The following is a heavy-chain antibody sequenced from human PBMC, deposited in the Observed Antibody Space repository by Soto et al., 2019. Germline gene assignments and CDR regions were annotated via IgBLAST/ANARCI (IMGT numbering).Heavy chain of an antibody. D-gene: IGHD2-15*01. CDR2: INPTSEYT. J-gene: IGHJ4*02. V-gene: IGHV1-8*01. Sequence: XPGKVSYKASGYSFTSYDINWVRQAPGQGLEWVGWINPTSEYTAHAQKFQGRVTLTREISTATAYMELSSLTSEDTAVYFCARQVPPEYSSDWGPGTQVTVSS. CDR1: GYSFTSYD. CDR3: ARQVPPEYSSD.